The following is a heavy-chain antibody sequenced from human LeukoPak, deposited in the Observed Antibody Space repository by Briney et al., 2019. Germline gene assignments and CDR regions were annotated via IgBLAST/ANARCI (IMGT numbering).Heavy chain of an antibody. CDR2: IYSGGST. V-gene: IGHV3-66*01. CDR1: GFTVSSNY. J-gene: IGHJ4*02. CDR3: ARDGVGGYDYGYFDY. D-gene: IGHD5-12*01. Sequence: GGSLRLSCAASGFTVSSNYMSWVRQAPGKGLEWVSVIYSGGSTYYADSVKGRFTISRDNSKNTLYLQMNSLRAEDTAVYYCARDGVGGYDYGYFDYWGQGTLVTVSS.